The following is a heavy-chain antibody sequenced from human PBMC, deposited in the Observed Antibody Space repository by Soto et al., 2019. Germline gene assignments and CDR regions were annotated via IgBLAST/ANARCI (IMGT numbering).Heavy chain of an antibody. CDR2: VYYSGST. V-gene: IGHV4-39*01. CDR1: GGSISSGSYF. CDR3: VRRGGAVAGTSRFDS. J-gene: IGHJ4*02. Sequence: SGTLSLTCTVSGGSISSGSYFWGCMRQPPGKGLEWIGTVYYSGSTYYNPSLRSRVTISVDTSKNQFSLKLNTVTAADTAVYYCVRRGGAVAGTSRFDSWGQG. D-gene: IGHD6-19*01.